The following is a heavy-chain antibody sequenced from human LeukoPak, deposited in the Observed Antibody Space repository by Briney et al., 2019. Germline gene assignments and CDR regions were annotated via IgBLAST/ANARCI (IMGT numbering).Heavy chain of an antibody. D-gene: IGHD6-19*01. CDR3: AKDLLGQWLAYFDY. J-gene: IGHJ4*02. CDR1: GFTFSRYA. Sequence: PGGSLRLSCAASGFTFSRYAMSWGRHAPGKGLEWVSAICGSGGSTYSADSVKGRFTISRDNSKNTLYLQRNSLRAEDTAVYYCAKDLLGQWLAYFDYWGQGTLVTVSS. V-gene: IGHV3-23*01. CDR2: ICGSGGST.